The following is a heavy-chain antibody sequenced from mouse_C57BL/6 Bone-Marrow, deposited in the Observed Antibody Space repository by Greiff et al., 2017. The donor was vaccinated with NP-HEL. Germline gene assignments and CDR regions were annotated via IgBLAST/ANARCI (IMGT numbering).Heavy chain of an antibody. CDR2: IHPNSGST. Sequence: LQQSGAELVKPGASVKLSCKASGYTFSSYWMHWVKQRPGQGLEWIGMIHPNSGSTNYNEKFKSKATLTVDKSSSTAYMQLSSLTSEDSAVYYCSNYDAYWGQGTLVTVSA. V-gene: IGHV1-64*01. CDR3: SNYDAY. CDR1: GYTFSSYW. D-gene: IGHD2-5*01. J-gene: IGHJ3*01.